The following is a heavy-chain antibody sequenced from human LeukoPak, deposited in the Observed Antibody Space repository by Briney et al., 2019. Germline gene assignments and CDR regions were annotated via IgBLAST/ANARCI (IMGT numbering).Heavy chain of an antibody. CDR3: AKSVMVRGVNPLVY. J-gene: IGHJ4*02. D-gene: IGHD3-10*01. CDR1: GFTFSSYA. CDR2: ISGSGGST. Sequence: GGSLRLSCAASGFTFSSYAMSWVRQAPGKGLEWVSAISGSGGSTYYADSVKGRFTISRDNSKNTLYLQMNSLSAEDTAVYYCAKSVMVRGVNPLVYWGQGTLVTVSS. V-gene: IGHV3-23*01.